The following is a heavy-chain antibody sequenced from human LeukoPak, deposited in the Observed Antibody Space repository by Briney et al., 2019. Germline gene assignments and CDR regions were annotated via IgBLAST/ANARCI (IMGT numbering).Heavy chain of an antibody. V-gene: IGHV4-4*07. CDR1: GASISSYY. J-gene: IGHJ4*02. D-gene: IGHD5-18*01. CDR3: ARDDVDTPTFDY. Sequence: SETLSLTCTVSGASISSYYWSWIRQPAGKGLEWIGRIYISGSTDYNPSLKSRVTLSVDTSKNQFFLKLNSVTAADTAAYYCARDDVDTPTFDYLGQGILVTVSS. CDR2: IYISGST.